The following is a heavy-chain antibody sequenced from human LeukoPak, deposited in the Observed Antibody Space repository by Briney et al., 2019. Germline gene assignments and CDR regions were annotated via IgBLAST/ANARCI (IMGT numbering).Heavy chain of an antibody. V-gene: IGHV3-7*05. Sequence: GGSLRLSCSASAFTFSVYWMTWARQAPGKGLEWVATIKEDGSDKYYVDSVRGRFTISRDNAENSLYLQMNSLTAEDTALYYCVRDGIRDIPGIITIRYDYWGQGTLVTVSS. CDR3: VRDGIRDIPGIITIRYDY. CDR1: AFTFSVYW. D-gene: IGHD3-10*01. CDR2: IKEDGSDK. J-gene: IGHJ4*02.